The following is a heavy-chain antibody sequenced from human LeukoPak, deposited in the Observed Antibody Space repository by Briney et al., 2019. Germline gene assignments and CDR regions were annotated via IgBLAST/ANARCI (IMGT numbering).Heavy chain of an antibody. J-gene: IGHJ6*03. CDR1: GGSISSYY. Sequence: PSETLSLTCTVSGGSISSYYWSWIRQPPGKGLEWIGYIYTSGSTNYHPSLKSRVTISVDTSKNQFSLKLSSVTAADTAVYYCARNRRAARPYYYYYYMDVWGKGTTVTVSS. V-gene: IGHV4-4*09. D-gene: IGHD6-6*01. CDR2: IYTSGST. CDR3: ARNRRAARPYYYYYYMDV.